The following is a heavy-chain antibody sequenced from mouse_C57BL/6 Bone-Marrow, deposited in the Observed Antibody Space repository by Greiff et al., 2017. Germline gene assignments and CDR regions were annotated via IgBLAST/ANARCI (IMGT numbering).Heavy chain of an antibody. J-gene: IGHJ3*01. CDR1: GYTFTSYG. V-gene: IGHV1-81*01. CDR2: IYPRSGNT. D-gene: IGHD1-1*01. Sequence: QVQLKQSGAELARPGASVKLSCKASGYTFTSYGISWVKQRTGQGLEWIGEIYPRSGNTYYNEKFKGKATLTADKSSSTAYMELRSLTSEDSAVYVCARPPYYYGSIYWFAYWGQGTLVTVSA. CDR3: ARPPYYYGSIYWFAY.